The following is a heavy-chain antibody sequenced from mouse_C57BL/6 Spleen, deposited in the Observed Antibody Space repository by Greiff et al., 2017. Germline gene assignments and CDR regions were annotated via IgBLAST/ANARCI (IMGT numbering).Heavy chain of an antibody. D-gene: IGHD2-4*01. V-gene: IGHV5-17*01. Sequence: EVNVVESGGGLVKPGGSLKLSCAASGFTFSDYGMHWVRQAPEKGLEWVAYISSGSSTIYYADTVKGRFTISRDNAKNTLFLQMTSLRSEDTAMYYCARRDDCDLGLFDYWGQGTTLTVSS. J-gene: IGHJ2*01. CDR2: ISSGSSTI. CDR3: ARRDDCDLGLFDY. CDR1: GFTFSDYG.